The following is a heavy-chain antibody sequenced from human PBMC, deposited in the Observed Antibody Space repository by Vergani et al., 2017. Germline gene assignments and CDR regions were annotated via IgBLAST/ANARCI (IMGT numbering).Heavy chain of an antibody. CDR2: ISSSSSTI. J-gene: IGHJ5*02. CDR3: AKDALSAVLMYNWFDP. V-gene: IGHV3-48*04. D-gene: IGHD5/OR15-5a*01. CDR1: GFTFSSYS. Sequence: EVQLVESGGGLVQPGGSLRLSCAASGFTFSSYSMNWVRQAPGKGLEWVSYISSSSSTIYYADSVKGRFTISRDNAKNSLYLQMNSLRAEDTALYYCAKDALSAVLMYNWFDPWGQGTLVTVSS.